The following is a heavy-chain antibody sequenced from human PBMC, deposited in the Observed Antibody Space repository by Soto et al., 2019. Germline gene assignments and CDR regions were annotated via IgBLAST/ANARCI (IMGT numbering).Heavy chain of an antibody. CDR2: IYYSGST. V-gene: IGHV4-30-4*01. Sequence: LCGGSINSGDYYWSWIRQPPGKGLEWIGYIYYSGSTYYNPSLKSRVTISADTSKNQFSLKLSSVTAADSALYYCARSPTKRVFGVVIIYGMDVWGQGTTVTVSS. CDR3: ARSPTKRVFGVVIIYGMDV. CDR1: GGSINSGDYY. J-gene: IGHJ6*02. D-gene: IGHD3-3*01.